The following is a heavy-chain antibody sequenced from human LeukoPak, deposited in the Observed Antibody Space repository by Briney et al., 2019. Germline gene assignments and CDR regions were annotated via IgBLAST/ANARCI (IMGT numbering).Heavy chain of an antibody. J-gene: IGHJ4*02. CDR3: ARQTDTANVGAY. V-gene: IGHV5-10-1*01. D-gene: IGHD5-18*01. Sequence: GESLKISCKGSGYSFTNYWISWVRQMPGKGLEWMVRVVPDDSYTKYSPSFQGHVTISVDKSISTAYLQWSSLKASDTAMYYCARQTDTANVGAYWGQGTLVTVSS. CDR2: VVPDDSYT. CDR1: GYSFTNYW.